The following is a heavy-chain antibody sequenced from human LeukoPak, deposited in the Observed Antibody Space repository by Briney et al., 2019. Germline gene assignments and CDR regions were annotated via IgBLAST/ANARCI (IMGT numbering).Heavy chain of an antibody. Sequence: PGGSLRLSCAASGFTFNTYIMNWVRQAPGKGLEWVSYISTTGTIYYADSLEGRFTISRDNAKNSLYLQMNSLRAEDTAVYYCARLLDSGDYALSVLRYWGQGTLVTVSS. J-gene: IGHJ4*02. D-gene: IGHD3-22*01. CDR1: GFTFNTYI. CDR2: ISTTGTI. V-gene: IGHV3-48*04. CDR3: ARLLDSGDYALSVLRY.